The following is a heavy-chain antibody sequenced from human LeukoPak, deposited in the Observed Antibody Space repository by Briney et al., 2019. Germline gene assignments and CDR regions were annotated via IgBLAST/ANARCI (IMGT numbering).Heavy chain of an antibody. Sequence: PSETLSLTCTVSGGSISSSSYYWGWIRQPPGKGLEWIGSIYYSGSTYYNPSLKSRVTISVDTSKNQFSLKLTSVTAADTAVYYCARERGSSGYDDYWGQGTLVTVSS. CDR1: GGSISSSSYY. CDR2: IYYSGST. CDR3: ARERGSSGYDDY. D-gene: IGHD3-22*01. J-gene: IGHJ4*02. V-gene: IGHV4-39*07.